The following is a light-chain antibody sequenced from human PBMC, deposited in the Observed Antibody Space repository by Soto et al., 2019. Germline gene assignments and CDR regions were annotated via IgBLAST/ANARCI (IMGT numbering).Light chain of an antibody. V-gene: IGKV3-20*01. CDR1: QSVSSSY. CDR3: QQFGSSRT. Sequence: PGDRATLSCRASQSVSSSYFAWYQQKPGQAPRLLIYDAFTRATGIPDRFSGSGSGTDFTLTISRLEPEDFAVYYCQQFGSSRTFGQGTKVEIK. J-gene: IGKJ1*01. CDR2: DAF.